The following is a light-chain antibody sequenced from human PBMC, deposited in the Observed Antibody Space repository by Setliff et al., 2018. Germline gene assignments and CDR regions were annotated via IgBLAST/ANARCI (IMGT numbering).Light chain of an antibody. Sequence: QSALTQPASVSGSPGQSITISCTGTNSDVGGYNYVSWYQHHPGKAPKLMVYEVSNRPSGVSNRFSGSKSGNTASLTISGLQPEDEADYYCSSYTNYNLAIFGPGTKVTV. CDR2: EVS. J-gene: IGLJ1*01. CDR3: SSYTNYNLAI. CDR1: NSDVGGYNY. V-gene: IGLV2-14*01.